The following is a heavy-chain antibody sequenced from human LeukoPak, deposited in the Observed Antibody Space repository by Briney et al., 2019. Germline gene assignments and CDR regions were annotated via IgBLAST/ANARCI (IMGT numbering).Heavy chain of an antibody. V-gene: IGHV3-11*05. D-gene: IGHD3-9*01. CDR2: ISSSSSYT. J-gene: IGHJ3*02. Sequence: GGSLRLSCAASGFTFDNYGMSWVRQAPGKGLEWVSYISSSSSYTNYADSVKGRFTISRDNAKNSPYLQMNSLRAEDTAVYYCARDYYDILTGYYGDAFDIWGQGTMVTVSS. CDR3: ARDYYDILTGYYGDAFDI. CDR1: GFTFDNYG.